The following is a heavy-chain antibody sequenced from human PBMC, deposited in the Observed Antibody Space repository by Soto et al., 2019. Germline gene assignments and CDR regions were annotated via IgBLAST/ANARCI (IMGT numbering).Heavy chain of an antibody. Sequence: EVQLVESGGGLVQPGGSLRLSCAASGFTFSDHFMDWVRRAPGKGLEWVGRTRNKANSYTTEYAASVKGRFTISRDDSKNSLYLQMNSLKTEDTAVYYCARIELKSGSYYDYWGQGTLVTVSS. D-gene: IGHD1-26*01. V-gene: IGHV3-72*01. CDR1: GFTFSDHF. CDR2: TRNKANSYTT. CDR3: ARIELKSGSYYDY. J-gene: IGHJ4*02.